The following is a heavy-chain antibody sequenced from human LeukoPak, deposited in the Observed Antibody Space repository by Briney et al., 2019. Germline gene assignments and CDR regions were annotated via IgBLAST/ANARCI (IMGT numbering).Heavy chain of an antibody. CDR3: ARPYLRGTVVNNWFDP. J-gene: IGHJ5*02. V-gene: IGHV4-39*01. Sequence: PSETLSLTCTVSGGSISSYYWSWIRQPPGKGLEWIGSIYYSGSTYYNPSLKSRVTISVDTSKNQFSLKLSSVTAADTAVYYCARPYLRGTVVNNWFDPWGQGTLVTVSS. CDR1: GGSISSYY. CDR2: IYYSGST. D-gene: IGHD4-23*01.